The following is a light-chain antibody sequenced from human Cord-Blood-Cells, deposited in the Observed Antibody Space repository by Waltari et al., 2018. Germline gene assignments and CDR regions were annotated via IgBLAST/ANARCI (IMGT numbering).Light chain of an antibody. Sequence: ELAMTHSPATLSVSPGERATLSCRASQSVSSNLAWYQQKPGQAPRLLIYGASTRATGIPARFSGSGSGTEFTLTISSLQSEDFAVYYCQQYNNWAFTFGPGTKVDIK. CDR2: GAS. CDR3: QQYNNWAFT. J-gene: IGKJ3*01. CDR1: QSVSSN. V-gene: IGKV3-15*01.